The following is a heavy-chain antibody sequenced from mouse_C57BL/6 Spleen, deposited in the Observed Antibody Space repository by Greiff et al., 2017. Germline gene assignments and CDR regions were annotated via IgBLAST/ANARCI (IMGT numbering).Heavy chain of an antibody. CDR3: ARGAVVAKGDD. CDR1: GYTFTSYW. V-gene: IGHV1-7*01. Sequence: VQLQQSGAELAKPGASVKLSCKASGYTFTSYWMPWVKQRPGQGLAWIGYINPSSGYTKYNQKFKNKATLTADKSSSTAYMQLSSLTYEDSAVYYCARGAVVAKGDDWGKGTTLTVSS. D-gene: IGHD1-1*01. CDR2: INPSSGYT. J-gene: IGHJ2*01.